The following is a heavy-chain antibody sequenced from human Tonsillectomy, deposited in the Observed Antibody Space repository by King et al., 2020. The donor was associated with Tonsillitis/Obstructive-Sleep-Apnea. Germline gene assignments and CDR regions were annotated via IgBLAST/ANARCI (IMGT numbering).Heavy chain of an antibody. CDR1: GGTFSSHS. CDR2: IIPMSGIA. Sequence: QLVQSGAEVKKPGSSVKVSCKASGGTFSSHSICWVRQAPGQGPEWMGRIIPMSGIANYAQKFQGRVTITADKSTSTAYMELSSLRSEDTAVYYCARGEGDIVALCYMDVWGKGTTVTVSS. J-gene: IGHJ6*03. V-gene: IGHV1-69*04. CDR3: ARGEGDIVALCYMDV. D-gene: IGHD2-15*01.